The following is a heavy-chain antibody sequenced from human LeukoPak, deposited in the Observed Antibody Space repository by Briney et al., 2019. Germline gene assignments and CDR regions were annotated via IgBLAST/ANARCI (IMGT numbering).Heavy chain of an antibody. CDR1: RITFSSYS. V-gene: IGHV3-48*01. D-gene: IGHD3-16*01. CDR2: ISSFSGTI. Sequence: GGSLRLSCVASRITFSSYSMNWVRQAPGKGLEWVSYISSFSGTINYADSVKGRFTISRDNVKNSLYLQMNSLRAEDTAVYYCARDQGGVGYWGQGTLVTVSS. CDR3: ARDQGGVGY. J-gene: IGHJ4*02.